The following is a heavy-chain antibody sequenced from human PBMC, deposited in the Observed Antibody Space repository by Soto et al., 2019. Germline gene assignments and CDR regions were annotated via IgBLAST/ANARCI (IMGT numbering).Heavy chain of an antibody. J-gene: IGHJ5*02. D-gene: IGHD3-22*01. CDR1: GYSFTSYW. CDR2: IDPSDSYT. Sequence: PGESLKISCKGSGYSFTSYWISWVRQMPGKGLERMGRIDPSDSYTNYSPSFQGHVTISADKSISTAYLQWSSLKASDTAMYYCARHSGTDYYDSSGYYWFDPWGQRTLGTDSS. CDR3: ARHSGTDYYDSSGYYWFDP. V-gene: IGHV5-10-1*01.